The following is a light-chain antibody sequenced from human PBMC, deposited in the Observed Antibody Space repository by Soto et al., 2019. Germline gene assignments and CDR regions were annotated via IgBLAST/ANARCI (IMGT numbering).Light chain of an antibody. V-gene: IGLV1-40*01. CDR1: SSNIGAGYD. CDR3: QSYDSSLSGWV. CDR2: GNS. Sequence: QAVVTQPPSVSGAPGQRVTISCTGSSSNIGAGYDVHWYQQLPGTAPKLLIYGNSNRPSGVPDRFSGSESGTSASLAITGLRAEDEADYYCQSYDSSLSGWVFGGGTKVTVL. J-gene: IGLJ3*02.